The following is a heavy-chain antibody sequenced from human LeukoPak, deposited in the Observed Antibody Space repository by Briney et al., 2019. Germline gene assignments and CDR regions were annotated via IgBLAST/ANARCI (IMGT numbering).Heavy chain of an antibody. J-gene: IGHJ2*01. CDR2: IYYSGST. V-gene: IGHV4-59*12. Sequence: SETLSLTCTVSGGSISSYYWSWIRQPPGKGLEWIGYIYYSGSTNYNPSLKSRVTISVDTSKNQFSLKLSSVTAADTAVYYCARGRTAHTYYYDSSGYYSRYFDLWGRGTLVTVSS. D-gene: IGHD3-22*01. CDR1: GGSISSYY. CDR3: ARGRTAHTYYYDSSGYYSRYFDL.